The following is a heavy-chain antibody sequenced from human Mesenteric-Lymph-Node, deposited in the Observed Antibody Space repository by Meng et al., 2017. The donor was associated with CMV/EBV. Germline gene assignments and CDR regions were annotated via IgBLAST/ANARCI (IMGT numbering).Heavy chain of an antibody. CDR3: AIRSFGSWHFDY. Sequence: TCAVSGDSINTNNWWSWVRQPPGKGLEWIGEMFHSGRINYFPSLKSRVTLSVDKSKNQFSLNLRSVTAADTAVYYCAIRSFGSWHFDYWGQGTLVTVSS. CDR1: GDSINTNNW. V-gene: IGHV4-4*02. J-gene: IGHJ4*02. D-gene: IGHD6-13*01. CDR2: MFHSGRI.